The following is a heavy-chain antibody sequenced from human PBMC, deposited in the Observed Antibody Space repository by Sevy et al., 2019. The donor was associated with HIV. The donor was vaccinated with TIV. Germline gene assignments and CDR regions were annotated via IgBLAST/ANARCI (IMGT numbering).Heavy chain of an antibody. CDR1: GFTFNSYS. CDR2: ISGSRTYI. CDR3: ARGHPGISVTVPNWFDP. D-gene: IGHD6-19*01. Sequence: GGCLRLSCATSGFTFNSYSMNWVRQAPGKGLEWVSSISGSRTYIYYADSVKGRFTISRDNAKNSLHLQMNNLRAEDTAMYYCARGHPGISVTVPNWFDPWGQGTQVTVSS. V-gene: IGHV3-21*01. J-gene: IGHJ5*02.